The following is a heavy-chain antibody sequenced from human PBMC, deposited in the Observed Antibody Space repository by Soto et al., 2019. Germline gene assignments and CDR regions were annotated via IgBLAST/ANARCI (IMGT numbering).Heavy chain of an antibody. D-gene: IGHD3-3*02. J-gene: IGHJ6*01. V-gene: IGHV1-3*01. Sequence: ASGKVSCKASGYSCKTYSRHCVRQPPGQRLEWMGWINAGNGNTKYSQKCQGRVTITRDTSASTAYMELSSLRSEDTAVYYCAREGLVLAPSTVTSDPYSYAKHVWG. CDR2: INAGNGNT. CDR3: AREGLVLAPSTVTSDPYSYAKHV. CDR1: GYSCKTYS.